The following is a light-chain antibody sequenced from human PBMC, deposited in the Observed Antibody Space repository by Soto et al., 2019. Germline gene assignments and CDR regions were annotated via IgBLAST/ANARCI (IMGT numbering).Light chain of an antibody. CDR3: QQYKMCWT. CDR1: QSVNSD. J-gene: IGKJ1*01. Sequence: EIGMTQSPAALSVSPGERATLSCRASQSVNSDLAWYQQKPGQAPRLLIYGASTRATGIPARFSGSGSGTEFTLTISSLQSEDFAVYYCQQYKMCWTFGQGTRVEIK. CDR2: GAS. V-gene: IGKV3-15*01.